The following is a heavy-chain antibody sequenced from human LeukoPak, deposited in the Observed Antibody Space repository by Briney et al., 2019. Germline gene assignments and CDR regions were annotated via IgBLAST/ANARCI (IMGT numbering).Heavy chain of an antibody. D-gene: IGHD1-1*01. V-gene: IGHV3-7*01. CDR2: IKPDGGEK. CDR1: GFSFSRYW. Sequence: GESLRLSCAASGFSFSRYWMSWVRQAPVRGLEWVANIKPDGGEKYYVDSVKGRFTISRDNAKSSLYLQMNSLTAEDTAMYYCARERKSGWLERTFNFDYGGQGTLVAVSS. J-gene: IGHJ4*02. CDR3: ARERKSGWLERTFNFDY.